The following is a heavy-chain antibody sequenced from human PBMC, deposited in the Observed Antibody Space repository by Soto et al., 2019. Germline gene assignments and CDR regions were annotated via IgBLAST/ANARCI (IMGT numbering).Heavy chain of an antibody. CDR1: GFTFSSYA. J-gene: IGHJ4*02. CDR3: AKRGSGSQFDY. CDR2: ISGSGGST. Sequence: PVGSLRLSCAASGFTFSSYAMSWVRQAPGKGLEWVSVISGSGGSTYYADSVKGRFTISRDNSKNTLYLQMNSLRAEDTAVHYCAKRGSGSQFDYWGQGTLVPVSS. D-gene: IGHD1-26*01. V-gene: IGHV3-23*01.